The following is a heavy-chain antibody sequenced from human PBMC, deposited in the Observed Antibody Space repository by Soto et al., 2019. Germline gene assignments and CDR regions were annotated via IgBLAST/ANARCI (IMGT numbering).Heavy chain of an antibody. CDR1: GGSISSGGYS. Sequence: SETLSLTCTVSGGSISSGGYSWSWIRQHPGKGLEWIGYIYYSGSTYYNPSLKSRVTISVDTSKNQFSLKLSSVTAADTAVYYCARELTAAGIGYWGQGTLVTVS. CDR2: IYYSGST. J-gene: IGHJ4*02. CDR3: ARELTAAGIGY. V-gene: IGHV4-31*03. D-gene: IGHD6-13*01.